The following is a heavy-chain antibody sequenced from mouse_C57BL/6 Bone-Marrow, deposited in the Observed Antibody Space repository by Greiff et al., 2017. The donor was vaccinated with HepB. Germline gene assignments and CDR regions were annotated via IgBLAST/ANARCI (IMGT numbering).Heavy chain of an antibody. CDR2: IDPNSGGT. J-gene: IGHJ2*01. CDR1: GYTFTSYW. Sequence: VKLVESGAELVKPGASVKLSCKASGYTFTSYWMHWVKQRPGRGLEWIGRIDPNSGGTKYNEKFKSKATLTVDKPSSTAYMQLSSLTSEDSAVYYCARNYGSSYEGYFYYFDYWGQGTTLTVSS. D-gene: IGHD1-1*01. V-gene: IGHV1-72*01. CDR3: ARNYGSSYEGYFYYFDY.